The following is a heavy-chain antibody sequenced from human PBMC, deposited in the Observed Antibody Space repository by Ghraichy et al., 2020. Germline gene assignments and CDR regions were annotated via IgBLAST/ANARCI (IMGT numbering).Heavy chain of an antibody. Sequence: SVKVSCKASGYTFTSYGISWVRQAPGQGLEWMGWISAYNGNTNYAQKLQGRVTMTTDTSTSTAYIELRSLRSDDTAVYYCASSVFYDYVWGSYRYMPYYYYGMDVWGQGTTVTVSS. CDR3: ASSVFYDYVWGSYRYMPYYYYGMDV. CDR2: ISAYNGNT. CDR1: GYTFTSYG. D-gene: IGHD3-16*02. V-gene: IGHV1-18*01. J-gene: IGHJ6*02.